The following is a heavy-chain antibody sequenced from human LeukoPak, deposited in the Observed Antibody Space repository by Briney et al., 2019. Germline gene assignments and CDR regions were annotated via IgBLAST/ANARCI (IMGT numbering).Heavy chain of an antibody. V-gene: IGHV1-18*01. J-gene: IGHJ4*02. CDR2: ISAYNGNT. D-gene: IGHD3-22*01. CDR3: ARVPYYYDSSGPIGNRIDY. CDR1: GYTFTSYG. Sequence: GASLKVSCKASGYTFTSYGISWVRQAPEQGLEWMGWISAYNGNTNYAQKLQGRVTMTTDTSTSTAYMELRSLRSDDTAVYYCARVPYYYDSSGPIGNRIDYWGQGTLVTVSS.